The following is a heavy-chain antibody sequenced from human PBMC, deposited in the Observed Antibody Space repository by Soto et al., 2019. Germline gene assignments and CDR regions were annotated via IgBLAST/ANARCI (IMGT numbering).Heavy chain of an antibody. J-gene: IGHJ5*02. CDR3: ARGLRYDYVWGSYRDNWFDP. CDR2: IYPTGST. CDR1: GGSISNYY. V-gene: IGHV4-4*07. D-gene: IGHD3-16*02. Sequence: ETLSLTCTVSGGSISNYYWSWIRQPAGKGLEWIGRIYPTGSTNYNRSLKSRVTMSLDTSKNQLFLKLSSVTAADTAVYYCARGLRYDYVWGSYRDNWFDPWGQGTLVTVSS.